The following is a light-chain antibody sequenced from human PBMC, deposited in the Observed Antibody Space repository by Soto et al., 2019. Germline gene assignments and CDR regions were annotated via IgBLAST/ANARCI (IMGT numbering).Light chain of an antibody. CDR2: RAS. J-gene: IGKJ1*01. CDR3: QQYSSDST. V-gene: IGKV1-5*03. CDR1: QNINNW. Sequence: DIQMTQSPSTLSASVGDRVIITCRGSQNINNWLAWYQQKPGKAPKLLIYRASSLENGVPSRFSGRGSGTDFIFTITSLQPDDFATYYCQQYSSDSTFGQGTKVEIK.